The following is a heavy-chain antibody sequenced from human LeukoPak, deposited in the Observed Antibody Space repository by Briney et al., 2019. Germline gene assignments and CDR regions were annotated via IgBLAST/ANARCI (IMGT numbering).Heavy chain of an antibody. Sequence: TSETLSLTCAVYGGSFSGYYWSWIRQPPGKGLEWIGEINHSGSTNYNPSLKRRVTISVDTSKNQFSLKLSSVTAADTAVYYCARGQWLVRRAFDYWGQGTLVTVSS. V-gene: IGHV4-34*01. CDR1: GGSFSGYY. CDR3: ARGQWLVRRAFDY. D-gene: IGHD6-19*01. CDR2: INHSGST. J-gene: IGHJ4*02.